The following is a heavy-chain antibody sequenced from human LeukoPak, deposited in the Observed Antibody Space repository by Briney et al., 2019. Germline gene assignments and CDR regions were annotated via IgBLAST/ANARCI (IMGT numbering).Heavy chain of an antibody. CDR2: IYYSGST. V-gene: IGHV4-31*11. D-gene: IGHD1-26*01. CDR1: GGSFSGYY. Sequence: SSETLSLTCAVYGGSFSGYYWSWIRQHPGKGLEWIGYIYYSGSTYYNPSLKSRVTISVDTSKNQFSLKLSSVTAADTAVYYCARSSSGVGAIDFDYWGQGTLVTVSS. J-gene: IGHJ4*02. CDR3: ARSSSGVGAIDFDY.